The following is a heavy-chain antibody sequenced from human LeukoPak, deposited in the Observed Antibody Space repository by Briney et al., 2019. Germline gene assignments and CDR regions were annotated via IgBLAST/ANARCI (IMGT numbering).Heavy chain of an antibody. V-gene: IGHV4-38-2*02. D-gene: IGHD2-2*01. CDR3: ARDGALDVVVSPHTYYNWFDP. J-gene: IGHJ5*02. CDR1: GYSISSGYY. CDR2: IYHSGST. Sequence: SETLSLTCTVYGYSISSGYYWGWIRQPPGKGLEWIWSIYHSGSTYYNPSLKSRVTISVDTSKNQFSLKLSSVTAADTAVYYCARDGALDVVVSPHTYYNWFDPWGQGTLVTVSS.